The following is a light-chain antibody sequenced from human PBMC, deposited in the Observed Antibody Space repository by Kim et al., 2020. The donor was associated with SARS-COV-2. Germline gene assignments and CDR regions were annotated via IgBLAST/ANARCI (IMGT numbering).Light chain of an antibody. CDR3: QSYDSSNKV. Sequence: GNIVTSSCTRSSGSIASNYVQWYQQRPGSAPTTVIYEDNQRPSGVPDRFSGSIDSSANSASLTISGLKTEDEADYYCQSYDSSNKVFGGGTQLTVL. J-gene: IGLJ3*02. V-gene: IGLV6-57*03. CDR1: SGSIASNY. CDR2: EDN.